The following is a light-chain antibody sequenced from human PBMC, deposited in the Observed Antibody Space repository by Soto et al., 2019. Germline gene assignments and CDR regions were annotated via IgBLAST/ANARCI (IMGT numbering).Light chain of an antibody. CDR3: QQYDNVPPDT. J-gene: IGKJ2*01. Sequence: DVQMTQSPSSLSASVGDRVTITCQASQDIRNYLNWYQQKPGKAPKLLIYDASNLETGVPSRFSGSGSGTDFTFTISSLQAEDVATYYCQQYDNVPPDTFGQGTKLEI. CDR2: DAS. V-gene: IGKV1-33*01. CDR1: QDIRNY.